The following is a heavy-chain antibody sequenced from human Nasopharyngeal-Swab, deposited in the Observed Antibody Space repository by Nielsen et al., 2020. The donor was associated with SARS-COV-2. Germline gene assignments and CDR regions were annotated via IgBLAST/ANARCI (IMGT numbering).Heavy chain of an antibody. J-gene: IGHJ6*02. D-gene: IGHD3-22*01. CDR3: ARGSTMNGYYGMDV. Sequence: SETLSLTCAVYGGSFNGYYWSWIRQSPGKGLECIGEINHSGSTNYNPSLKSRATISVDTSKTQFSLKLSSVTAADTAVYYCARGSTMNGYYGMDVWGQGTTVTVSS. CDR2: INHSGST. V-gene: IGHV4-34*01. CDR1: GGSFNGYY.